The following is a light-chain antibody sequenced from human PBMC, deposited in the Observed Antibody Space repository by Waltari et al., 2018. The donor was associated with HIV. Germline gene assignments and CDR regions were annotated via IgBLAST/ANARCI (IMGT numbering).Light chain of an antibody. CDR2: SNN. V-gene: IGLV1-44*01. CDR3: AAWDDSLNCWV. CDR1: SSNIGSNH. J-gene: IGLJ3*02. Sequence: QSVLTQPPSASGPPGQRVTISFSGISSNIGSNHVNWYQQLPGTAPKLLIYSNNQRPSGVPDRFSCSRSGTAASLAISGLQSEDEAEYYCAAWDDSLNCWVFGGGTKLTVL.